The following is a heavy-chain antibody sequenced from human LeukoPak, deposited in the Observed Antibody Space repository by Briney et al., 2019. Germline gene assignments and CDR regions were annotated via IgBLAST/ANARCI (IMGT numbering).Heavy chain of an antibody. CDR2: ISSRAYSI. Sequence: GGSLRLSCAASGFHFSDYYMSWIRQAPGKGLEWVSCISSRAYSIYYADSVKGRFTISRDDAKNTLYLQMNSLRAEDTAVYYCARDAYGDYVWDYWGQGTLVTVSS. J-gene: IGHJ4*02. CDR1: GFHFSDYY. V-gene: IGHV3-11*04. CDR3: ARDAYGDYVWDY. D-gene: IGHD4-17*01.